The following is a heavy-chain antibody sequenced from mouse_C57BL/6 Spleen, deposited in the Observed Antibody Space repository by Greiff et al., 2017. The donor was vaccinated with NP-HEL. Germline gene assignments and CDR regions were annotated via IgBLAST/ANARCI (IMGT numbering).Heavy chain of an antibody. CDR3: ASSTFYYAMDY. CDR1: GFTFSDYG. CDR2: ISSGSSTI. J-gene: IGHJ4*01. V-gene: IGHV5-17*01. Sequence: VQLKESGGGLVKPGGSLKLSCAASGFTFSDYGMHWVRQAPEKGLEWVAYISSGSSTIYYADTVKGRFTISRDNAKNTLFLQMTSLRSEDTAMYYCASSTFYYAMDYWGQGTSVAVSS.